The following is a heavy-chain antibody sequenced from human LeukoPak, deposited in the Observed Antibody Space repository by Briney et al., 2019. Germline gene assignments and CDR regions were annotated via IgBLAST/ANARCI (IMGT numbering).Heavy chain of an antibody. J-gene: IGHJ4*02. CDR3: ATGGACSGGSCYGYSDY. CDR1: GFTFSNYE. V-gene: IGHV3-48*03. D-gene: IGHD2-15*01. Sequence: GGSLRLSCAASGFTFSNYEMNWVRQAPGKGLEWVSYISSRDSVIYYADYVKGRFTISRDNAKDSLYLQMNSLRAEDTAVYYCATGGACSGGSCYGYSDYWGQGTLVTVSS. CDR2: ISSRDSVI.